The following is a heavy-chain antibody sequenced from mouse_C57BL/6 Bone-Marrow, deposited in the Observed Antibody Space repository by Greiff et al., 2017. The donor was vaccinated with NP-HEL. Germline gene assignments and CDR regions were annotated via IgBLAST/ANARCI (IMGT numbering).Heavy chain of an antibody. CDR2: ISGGGGNT. D-gene: IGHD2-4*01. V-gene: IGHV5-9*01. Sequence: DVMLVESGGGLVKPGGSLKLSCAASGFTFSSYTMSWVRQTPEKRLEWVATISGGGGNTYYPDSVKGRFTISRDNAKNTLYLQMSSLRSEDTALYYCARHEGLRQGFAYWGQGTLVTVSA. CDR3: ARHEGLRQGFAY. CDR1: GFTFSSYT. J-gene: IGHJ3*01.